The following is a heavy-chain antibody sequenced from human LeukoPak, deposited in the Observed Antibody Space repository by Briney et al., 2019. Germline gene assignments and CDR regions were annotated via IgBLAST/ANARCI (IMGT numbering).Heavy chain of an antibody. CDR1: GYTFPTYF. J-gene: IGHJ4*02. CDR3: ARMVRGWNQYYFDY. V-gene: IGHV1-46*03. Sequence: ASVKVSCKASGYTFPTYFIHGLRQPPGKGLEGMGIINPSGGSTSYAQKFQGRVTMTRDMSTSTVYMELSSLRSEDTAVYYCARMVRGWNQYYFDYWGQGTLVTVSS. D-gene: IGHD3-10*01. CDR2: INPSGGST.